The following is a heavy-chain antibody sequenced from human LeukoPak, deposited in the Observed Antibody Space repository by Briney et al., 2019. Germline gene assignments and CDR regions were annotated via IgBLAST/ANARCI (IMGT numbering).Heavy chain of an antibody. Sequence: GGSLRLSCAASGFTFSTYWMHWVRQAPGKGLVWLSRINSDGGSTSYADSVKGRFTISRDNAKNTLYLQMNGLRAEDTAVYYCARDYYTSGSPNDRWGQGTLVTVSS. V-gene: IGHV3-74*01. CDR3: ARDYYTSGSPNDR. J-gene: IGHJ5*02. D-gene: IGHD3-10*01. CDR2: INSDGGST. CDR1: GFTFSTYW.